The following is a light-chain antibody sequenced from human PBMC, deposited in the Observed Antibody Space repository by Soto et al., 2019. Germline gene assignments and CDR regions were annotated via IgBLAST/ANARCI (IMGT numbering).Light chain of an antibody. CDR1: SSDVGGYNY. CDR3: CSYAGSPLYV. CDR2: DVS. V-gene: IGLV2-11*01. J-gene: IGLJ1*01. Sequence: QSVLTQPRSVSGSPGQSVTISCTGTSSDVGGYNYVSWYQQHPGKAPKLMIYDVSKRPSGVPDRFSGSKSGNTASLTISGLQAEDEADYYCCSYAGSPLYVFGNGTKVTVL.